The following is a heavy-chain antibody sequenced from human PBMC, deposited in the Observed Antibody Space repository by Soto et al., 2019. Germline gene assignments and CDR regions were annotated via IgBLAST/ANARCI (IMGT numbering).Heavy chain of an antibody. Sequence: GGSLRLSCAASGFTFSDHYMDWVRQAPGKGLEWVGRTRNKANSYTTEYAASVKGRFTISRDDSKNSLYLQMNSLKTEDTAVYYCARGRMVRGVIMGYYFDYWGQGTLVTVSS. CDR3: ARGRMVRGVIMGYYFDY. CDR2: TRNKANSYTT. D-gene: IGHD3-10*01. V-gene: IGHV3-72*01. J-gene: IGHJ4*02. CDR1: GFTFSDHY.